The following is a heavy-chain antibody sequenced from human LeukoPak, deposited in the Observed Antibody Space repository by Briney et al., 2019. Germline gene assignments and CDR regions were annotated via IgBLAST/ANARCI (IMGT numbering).Heavy chain of an antibody. CDR2: INHSGST. CDR1: GGSFSGYY. V-gene: IGHV4-34*01. D-gene: IGHD3-10*01. J-gene: IGHJ4*02. Sequence: PSETLSLTCAVYGGSFSGYYWSWIRQPPGKGLEWIGEINHSGSTNYNPSLKSRVTISVDTSKNQFSLKLSSVTAADTAVYYCARRRMVRGVIGLNFDYWGQGTLVTVSS. CDR3: ARRRMVRGVIGLNFDY.